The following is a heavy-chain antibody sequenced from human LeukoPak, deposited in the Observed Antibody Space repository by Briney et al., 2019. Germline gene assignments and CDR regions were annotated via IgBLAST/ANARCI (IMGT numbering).Heavy chain of an antibody. J-gene: IGHJ4*02. CDR2: INPNTGDT. D-gene: IGHD3-10*01. CDR1: GYTFTGYH. CDR3: ARLGLHGSGTYYFFDY. Sequence: ASVKVSCKASGYTFTGYHMHWVRQAPGQGLEWMGRINPNTGDTIYAQNFQGRVTVTSATSISTAYMELSRLTSDDTAVYFCARLGLHGSGTYYFFDYWGQGTLVTVSS. V-gene: IGHV1-2*06.